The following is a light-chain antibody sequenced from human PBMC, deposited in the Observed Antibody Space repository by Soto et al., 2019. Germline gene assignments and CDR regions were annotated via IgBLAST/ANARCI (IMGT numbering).Light chain of an antibody. CDR3: QEYGSSTGT. J-gene: IGKJ1*01. V-gene: IGKV3-20*01. CDR1: QSVSSSY. CDR2: ETS. Sequence: EIVLTQSPGTLSLSPGERSTLSCRASQSVSSSYLAWYQQRPGQAPRLLLYETSSRATGIPDRFSGSGSGTDFTLTISRLEPEDFAVYYCQEYGSSTGTFGQGTKVDIK.